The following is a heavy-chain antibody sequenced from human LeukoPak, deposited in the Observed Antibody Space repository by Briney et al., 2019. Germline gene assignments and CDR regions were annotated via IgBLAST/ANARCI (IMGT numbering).Heavy chain of an antibody. CDR3: ARSSLIYYGSGSYLSWFDP. Sequence: ASVKVSCKASGYTFTSYAMHWVRQAPGQRLEWMGWINAGNGNTKYSQKFQGRVTITRDTSASTAYMELSSLRSEDTAVYYCARSSLIYYGSGSYLSWFDPWGQGTLVTVSS. J-gene: IGHJ5*02. V-gene: IGHV1-3*01. CDR1: GYTFTSYA. D-gene: IGHD3-10*01. CDR2: INAGNGNT.